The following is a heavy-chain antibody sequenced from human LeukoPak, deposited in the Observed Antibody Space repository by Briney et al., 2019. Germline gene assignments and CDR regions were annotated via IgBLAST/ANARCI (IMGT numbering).Heavy chain of an antibody. Sequence: GGSLRLSCAASGFIFSSYDMTWVRQAPGKGLEWVSYIGSSGSIIYYADSVKGRFTISRDNAKNSLYLQMNSLRAEDTAVYYCARDVNGYFDYWGQGTLVTVSS. V-gene: IGHV3-48*03. CDR3: ARDVNGYFDY. CDR2: IGSSGSII. J-gene: IGHJ4*02. CDR1: GFIFSSYD.